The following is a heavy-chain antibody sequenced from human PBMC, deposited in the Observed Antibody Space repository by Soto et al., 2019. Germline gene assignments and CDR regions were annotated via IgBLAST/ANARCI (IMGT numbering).Heavy chain of an antibody. CDR2: ISGSGGST. V-gene: IGHV3-23*01. Sequence: EVQLLESGGGLVQPGGSLRLSCAASGFTFSSYAMSWVRQAPGKGLEWVSAISGSGGSTYYADSVKGRFTISRDNSKNTLYLQMNSLRAEDTAVYYCAKDFTWALDIYCSSTSCPRGIDYWGQGTLVTVSS. J-gene: IGHJ4*02. CDR1: GFTFSSYA. CDR3: AKDFTWALDIYCSSTSCPRGIDY. D-gene: IGHD2-2*01.